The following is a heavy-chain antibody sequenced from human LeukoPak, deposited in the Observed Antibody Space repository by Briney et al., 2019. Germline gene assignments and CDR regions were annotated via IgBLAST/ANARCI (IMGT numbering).Heavy chain of an antibody. CDR2: INPNSGGT. Sequence: ASVKVSCKASGYTFTGYFMHWVRQAPGQGLEWMGWINPNSGGTNFAQKFQGRVTMARDTSISTAYMELSRLRSDDTAVYYCARVGASWFDPWGQGTLVTVSS. CDR3: ARVGASWFDP. J-gene: IGHJ5*02. V-gene: IGHV1-2*02. D-gene: IGHD4/OR15-4a*01. CDR1: GYTFTGYF.